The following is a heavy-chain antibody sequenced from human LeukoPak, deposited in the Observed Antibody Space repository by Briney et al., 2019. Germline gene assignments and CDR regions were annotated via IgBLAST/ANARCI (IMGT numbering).Heavy chain of an antibody. CDR3: ARDYYDSSGSVGIDY. Sequence: SETLSLTCTVSGGSISSGGYYWSWIRQPPGKGLEWIGYIYYSGSTYYNPSLKSRVTISVDTSKNQFSLKLSSVTAADTAVYYCARDYYDSSGSVGIDYWGQGTLVTVSS. D-gene: IGHD3-22*01. CDR2: IYYSGST. V-gene: IGHV4-30-4*08. J-gene: IGHJ4*02. CDR1: GGSISSGGYY.